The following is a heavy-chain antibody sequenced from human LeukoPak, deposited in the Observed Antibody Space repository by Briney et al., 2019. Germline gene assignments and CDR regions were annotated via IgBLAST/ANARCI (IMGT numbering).Heavy chain of an antibody. Sequence: SETLSLTCTVSGGSISSSSYYWGWIRQPPGKGLEWIGYIYYSGSTNYNPSLKSRVTISVDTSKNQFSLKLGSVTAADTAVYYCARCSSPNYYYYYYMDVWGKGTTVTVSS. J-gene: IGHJ6*03. D-gene: IGHD6-6*01. CDR3: ARCSSPNYYYYYYMDV. V-gene: IGHV4-61*05. CDR1: GGSISSSSYY. CDR2: IYYSGST.